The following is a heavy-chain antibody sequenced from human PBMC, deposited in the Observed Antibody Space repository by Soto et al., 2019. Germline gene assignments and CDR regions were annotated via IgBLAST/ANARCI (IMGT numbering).Heavy chain of an antibody. Sequence: GESLKISCKASGYIIKNYWIGWVRQMPGQGLEWMGIIFPDDSDTRYSPSFQGHVTISVDKSISTAYVQWSSLKASDSAIYYCFRGGVTSRTFDYWGQGTLVTVSP. D-gene: IGHD3-16*01. V-gene: IGHV5-51*01. CDR2: IFPDDSDT. CDR1: GYIIKNYW. J-gene: IGHJ4*02. CDR3: FRGGVTSRTFDY.